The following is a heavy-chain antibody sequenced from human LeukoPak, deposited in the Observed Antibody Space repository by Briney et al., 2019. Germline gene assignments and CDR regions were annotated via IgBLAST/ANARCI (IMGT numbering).Heavy chain of an antibody. D-gene: IGHD3-22*01. CDR2: IIPISGTA. CDR1: GGTFSSYA. V-gene: IGHV1-69*13. Sequence: SVKVSCKASGGTFSSYAISWVRQAPGQGLEWMGGIIPISGTANYAQKFQGRVTITADESTSTAYMELSSLRSEDTAVYYCARGDSSGSKLGNWGQGTLVTVSS. J-gene: IGHJ4*02. CDR3: ARGDSSGSKLGN.